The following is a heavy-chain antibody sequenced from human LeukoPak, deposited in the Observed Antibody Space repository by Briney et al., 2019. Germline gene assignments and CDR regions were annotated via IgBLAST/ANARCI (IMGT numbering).Heavy chain of an antibody. CDR2: IYHSGST. V-gene: IGHV4-30-2*01. D-gene: IGHD3-10*01. CDR1: GGSISSGGYS. CDR3: ARLYGSGLRYAYGMDV. J-gene: IGHJ6*04. Sequence: PSETLSLTCAVSGGSISSGGYSWSWIRQPPGMGLEWIGYIYHSGSTYYNPSLKSRVTISVDRSKNQFSLKLSSVTAADTAVYYWARLYGSGLRYAYGMDVWGKGTTVTVSS.